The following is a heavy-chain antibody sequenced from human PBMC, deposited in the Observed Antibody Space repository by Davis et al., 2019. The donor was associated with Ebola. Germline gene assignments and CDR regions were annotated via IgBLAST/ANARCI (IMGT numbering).Heavy chain of an antibody. CDR1: GFSFSSHW. CDR2: ISDSGDSE. J-gene: IGHJ3*01. D-gene: IGHD3-3*01. CDR3: ARDLGVGGAFDV. V-gene: IGHV3-11*01. Sequence: GESLKISCAASGFSFSSHWMTWVRQAPGEGLEWISYISDSGDSEFYADSVKGRFTISRDNAKNSLYLQMNSLRGADTGLYYCARDLGVGGAFDVWGQGTMVTVSS.